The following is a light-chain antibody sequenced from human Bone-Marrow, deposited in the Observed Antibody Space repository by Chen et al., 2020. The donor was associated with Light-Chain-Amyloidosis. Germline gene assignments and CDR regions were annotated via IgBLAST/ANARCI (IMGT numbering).Light chain of an antibody. CDR3: QQYGNSPLYT. J-gene: IGKJ2*01. Sequence: EIVLTQSPGTLSLSPGDRATLSCRASRRISPVYLAWYQQKPGQAPRLLISGRSNRATGIPDRFSGSGSGTEFSLTITRLEPEDFAVYFCQQYGNSPLYTFGQGTKVEI. V-gene: IGKV3-20*01. CDR2: GRS. CDR1: RRISPVY.